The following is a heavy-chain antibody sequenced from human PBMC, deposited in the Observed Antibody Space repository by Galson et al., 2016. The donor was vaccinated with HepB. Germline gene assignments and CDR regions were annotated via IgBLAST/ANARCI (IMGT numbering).Heavy chain of an antibody. Sequence: SVKVSCKASGGTFSSYAISWVRQVPGQGLEWMGGIIPAFGTINYAQKFQGRVTITADESTSTANMELSSLTSEDKAVYYCAKGRTASGCNGNYYYYGMDVWGQGTTVTVSS. J-gene: IGHJ6*02. CDR3: AKGRTASGCNGNYYYYGMDV. CDR1: GGTFSSYA. CDR2: IIPAFGTI. V-gene: IGHV1-69*13. D-gene: IGHD4-23*01.